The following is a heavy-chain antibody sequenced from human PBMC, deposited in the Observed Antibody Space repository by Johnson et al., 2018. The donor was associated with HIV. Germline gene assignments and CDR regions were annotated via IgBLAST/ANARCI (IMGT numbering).Heavy chain of an antibody. Sequence: QVQLVESGGGVVQPGGSLRLSCAASGFTFSSYGMHWVRQAPGKGLEWVSVIYSGGSTYYADSAKGRFTISRDNSKNTVYLQMNSLRVEDTAVYYCAKSPGKDHGGNSGGFDIWGQGTMVTVSS. CDR3: AKSPGKDHGGNSGGFDI. CDR1: GFTFSSYG. J-gene: IGHJ3*02. D-gene: IGHD4/OR15-4a*01. V-gene: IGHV3-NL1*01. CDR2: IYSGGST.